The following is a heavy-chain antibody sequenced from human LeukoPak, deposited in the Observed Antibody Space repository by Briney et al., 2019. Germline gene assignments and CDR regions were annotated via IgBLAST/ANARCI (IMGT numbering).Heavy chain of an antibody. CDR1: GFTFDDYA. Sequence: GRSLRLSCAASGFTFDDYAMHWVRQAPGKGLEWVSGISWNSGSIGYADSVKGRFTISRDNAKNSLYLQMNSLRAEGTALYYCAKEGSYGDYLWFDPWGQGTLVTVSS. D-gene: IGHD4-17*01. CDR3: AKEGSYGDYLWFDP. CDR2: ISWNSGSI. J-gene: IGHJ5*02. V-gene: IGHV3-9*01.